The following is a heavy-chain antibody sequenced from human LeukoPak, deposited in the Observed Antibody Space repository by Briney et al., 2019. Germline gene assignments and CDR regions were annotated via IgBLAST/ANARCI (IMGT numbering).Heavy chain of an antibody. CDR2: ISGSGGST. CDR3: AKFSSYLSPVDY. CDR1: GFTVSSNY. Sequence: PGGSLRLSCAASGFTVSSNYMNWVRQAPGKGLEWVSAISGSGGSTYYADSVKGRFTISRDNSKNTLYLQMNSLRAEDTAVYYCAKFSSYLSPVDYWGQGTLVTVSS. V-gene: IGHV3-23*01. J-gene: IGHJ4*02. D-gene: IGHD2-2*02.